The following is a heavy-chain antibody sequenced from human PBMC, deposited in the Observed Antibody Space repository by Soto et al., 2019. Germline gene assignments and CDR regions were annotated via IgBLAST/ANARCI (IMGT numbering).Heavy chain of an antibody. CDR2: VNAGLGNT. Sequence: QVPLVQSGTEVKKPGASVRISCKASGYTFNAYAIYWVRQAPGQSLEWMGWVNAGLGNTECAQKFQGRVTITRDTSANTAYMDLTSLTSEDTAVYYCARGGYCSGGRCYIWFDPWGQGTLVTVSS. D-gene: IGHD2-15*01. J-gene: IGHJ5*02. V-gene: IGHV1-3*01. CDR3: ARGGYCSGGRCYIWFDP. CDR1: GYTFNAYA.